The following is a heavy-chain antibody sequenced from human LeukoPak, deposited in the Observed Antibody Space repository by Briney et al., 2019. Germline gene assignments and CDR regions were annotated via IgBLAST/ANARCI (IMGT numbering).Heavy chain of an antibody. CDR1: GXTFRNFP. V-gene: IGHV3-64D*06. D-gene: IGHD5-18*01. Sequence: GGALRLSCSASGXTFRNFPMHWVRQAPRKGLEYVAAISANGDDTYYKDSVKGRFTISRDNYKNTLNLQLSSLKSDDTAVYYCVKEDSAYYDYWGQGTLVTVSS. CDR3: VKEDSAYYDY. J-gene: IGHJ4*02. CDR2: ISANGDDT.